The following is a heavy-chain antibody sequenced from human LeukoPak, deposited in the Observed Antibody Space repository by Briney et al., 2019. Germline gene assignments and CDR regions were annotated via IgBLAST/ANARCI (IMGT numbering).Heavy chain of an antibody. V-gene: IGHV3-66*01. Sequence: PGGSLRLSCAASDFSVDSNYMTWVRQAPGKGLEWVSFIYSVGTTFYAKNTLYLMNSLRAEDTAVYYCARGPSGYHNTGGQGTLVTVSS. CDR1: DFSVDSNY. CDR3: ARGPSGYHNT. D-gene: IGHD5-12*01. J-gene: IGHJ4*02. CDR2: IYSVGTT.